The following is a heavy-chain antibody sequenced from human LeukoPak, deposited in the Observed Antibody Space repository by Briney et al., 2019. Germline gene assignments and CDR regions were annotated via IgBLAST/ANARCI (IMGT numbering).Heavy chain of an antibody. Sequence: ASVKVSCKASGYTFTTYYIHWVRQAPGQGLEWMGVINPTGGSTTYAQKFQGRVTISVDTSKNQFSLKLSSLTAADTAVYYCARHRNSGYNTYGMDVWGQGTTVAVSS. J-gene: IGHJ6*02. D-gene: IGHD5-12*01. CDR2: INPTGGST. CDR3: ARHRNSGYNTYGMDV. CDR1: GYTFTTYY. V-gene: IGHV1-46*01.